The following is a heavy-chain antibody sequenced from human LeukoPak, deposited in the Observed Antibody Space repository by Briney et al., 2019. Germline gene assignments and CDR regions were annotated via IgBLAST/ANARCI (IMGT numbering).Heavy chain of an antibody. D-gene: IGHD3-16*02. CDR2: IYYSGST. CDR3: ARDRYRGATGAFDI. CDR1: GGSISSYY. J-gene: IGHJ3*02. Sequence: PSETLSLTCTVSGGSISSYYWSWIRQPPGKGLEWIGYIYYSGSTNYNPSLKSRVTISVDTSKNQFPLKLSSVTAADTAVYYCARDRYRGATGAFDIWGQGTMVTVSS. V-gene: IGHV4-59*01.